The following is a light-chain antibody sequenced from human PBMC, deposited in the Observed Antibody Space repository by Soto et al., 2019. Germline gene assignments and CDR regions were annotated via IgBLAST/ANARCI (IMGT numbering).Light chain of an antibody. Sequence: DIQMTQSPSTLSASVGDRFTITCRSSQSITGWLAWFQQKPGKAPKLLISKASSLQSGVPSRFSGSGSGTEFTLTISSLQPDDFATYYCQQYNPYSPWTFGQGTKVDI. V-gene: IGKV1-5*03. CDR2: KAS. CDR3: QQYNPYSPWT. CDR1: QSITGW. J-gene: IGKJ1*01.